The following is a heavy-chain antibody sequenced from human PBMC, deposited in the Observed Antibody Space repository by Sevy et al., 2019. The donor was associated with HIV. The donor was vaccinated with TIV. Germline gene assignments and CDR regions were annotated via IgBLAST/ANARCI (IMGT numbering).Heavy chain of an antibody. CDR3: AREPYFFDKSGYYWDY. D-gene: IGHD3-22*01. Sequence: SETLSLTCAVSGVSVSSDTYYWSWIRQPPGKGLEWIGYVYHTGSTNYSPSFKGLVTISVDTSKNQFSLRLFSVAAADTAVYYCAREPYFFDKSGYYWDYWGQGALVTVSS. J-gene: IGHJ4*02. CDR1: GVSVSSDTYY. CDR2: VYHTGST. V-gene: IGHV4-61*01.